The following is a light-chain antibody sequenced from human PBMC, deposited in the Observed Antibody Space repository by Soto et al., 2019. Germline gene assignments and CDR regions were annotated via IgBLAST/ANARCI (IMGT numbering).Light chain of an antibody. V-gene: IGKV1-5*03. CDR3: QQYSTYSRT. Sequence: DIQMTQSPSTLSASVGDRVTITCRASQSISSWLAWYQQKPGKAPKLLIYKASSLESGVPSRFSGSGSGTEFTLTISSLQPDDFATYYCQQYSTYSRTFGKGTKVEIK. J-gene: IGKJ1*01. CDR1: QSISSW. CDR2: KAS.